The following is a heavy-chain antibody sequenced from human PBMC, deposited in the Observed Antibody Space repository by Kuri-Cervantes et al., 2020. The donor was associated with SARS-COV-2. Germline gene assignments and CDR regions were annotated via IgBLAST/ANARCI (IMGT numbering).Heavy chain of an antibody. D-gene: IGHD5-24*01. CDR1: GFTFSSYS. CDR2: ISSSSSYI. Sequence: GESLKISCAASGFTFSSYSMNWVRQAPGEGLEWVSSISSSSSYIYYADSVKGRFTISRDNAKNSLYLQMNSLRAEDTAVYYCAENRDGYKLAFDIWGQGTMVTVSS. CDR3: AENRDGYKLAFDI. V-gene: IGHV3-21*01. J-gene: IGHJ3*02.